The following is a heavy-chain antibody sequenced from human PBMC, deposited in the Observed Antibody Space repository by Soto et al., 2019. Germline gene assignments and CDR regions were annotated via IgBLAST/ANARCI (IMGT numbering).Heavy chain of an antibody. Sequence: LRLSCAASGFSFSTFSMNWVRQAPGKGLEWVSYISSSGSSINYAGSVEGRFTISRDNDKSSLYLHMNSLREEDTAVYYCATYCSGGSCSWVVWGQGTTVTVSS. D-gene: IGHD2-15*01. J-gene: IGHJ6*02. V-gene: IGHV3-48*02. CDR1: GFSFSTFS. CDR2: ISSSGSSI. CDR3: ATYCSGGSCSWVV.